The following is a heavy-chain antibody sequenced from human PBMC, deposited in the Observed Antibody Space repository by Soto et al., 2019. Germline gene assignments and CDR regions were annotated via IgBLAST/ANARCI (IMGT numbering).Heavy chain of an antibody. Sequence: GGSLRLSCAASGFTFSSYGMHWVRQAPGKGLEWVAVISYDGSNKYYADSVKGRFTISRDNSKNTLYLQMNSLRAEDTAVYYCAKDSDGRAYYYSYMDVWGKGTTVTVSS. CDR1: GFTFSSYG. V-gene: IGHV3-30*18. CDR3: AKDSDGRAYYYSYMDV. D-gene: IGHD1-26*01. CDR2: ISYDGSNK. J-gene: IGHJ6*03.